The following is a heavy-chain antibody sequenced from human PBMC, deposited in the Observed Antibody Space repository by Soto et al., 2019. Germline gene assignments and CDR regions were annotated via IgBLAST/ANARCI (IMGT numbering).Heavy chain of an antibody. CDR2: ISGSGGST. CDR1: GFTFSSYA. CDR3: AKERPKVITIFVFVISPNATSGIDF. J-gene: IGHJ4*02. V-gene: IGHV3-23*01. D-gene: IGHD3-3*01. Sequence: GGSLRLSCAASGFTFSSYAMSWVRQAPGKGLEWVSAISGSGGSTYYADSVKGRFTISRDNSKNTLYLQMNSLRAEDTAVYYCAKERPKVITIFVFVISPNATSGIDFWGPGILGTVSS.